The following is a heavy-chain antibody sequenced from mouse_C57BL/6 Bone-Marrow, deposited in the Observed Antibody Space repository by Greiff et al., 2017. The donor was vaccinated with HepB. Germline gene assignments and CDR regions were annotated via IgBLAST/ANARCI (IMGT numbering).Heavy chain of an antibody. D-gene: IGHD1-3*01. CDR3: ARPKPRYYYAMDY. J-gene: IGHJ4*01. CDR2: IHPNSGST. Sequence: QVQLQQPGAELVKPGASVKLSCKASGYTFTSYWMHWVKQRPGQGLEWIGMIHPNSGSTNYNEKFKSKATLTVDKSSSTAYMQLSSLTSEDSAVYYCARPKPRYYYAMDYWGQGTSVTVSS. CDR1: GYTFTSYW. V-gene: IGHV1-64*01.